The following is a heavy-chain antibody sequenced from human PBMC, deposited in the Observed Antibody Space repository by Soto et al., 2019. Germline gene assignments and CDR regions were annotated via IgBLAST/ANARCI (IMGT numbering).Heavy chain of an antibody. Sequence: QVQLVQSGAEVKKPGASVKVSCKASGYTFTSYGISWVRQAPGQGLEWMGWISAYNGNTNYAQKLQGRVTMTTDTSTSTAYIELRSLRSDDTAVYYCARTTDYDFWSGYYYYYYGMDVWGQGTTVTVSS. CDR3: ARTTDYDFWSGYYYYYYGMDV. J-gene: IGHJ6*02. CDR1: GYTFTSYG. D-gene: IGHD3-3*01. CDR2: ISAYNGNT. V-gene: IGHV1-18*04.